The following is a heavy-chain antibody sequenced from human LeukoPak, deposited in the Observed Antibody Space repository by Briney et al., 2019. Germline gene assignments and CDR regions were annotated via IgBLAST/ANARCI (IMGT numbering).Heavy chain of an antibody. Sequence: GASVTVSCTASGGTFSSYAISRVRQAPGQGLEWMGGIIPIFGTANYAQKFQGRVTITADESTSTAYMELSSLRSEDTAVYYCARGMDSSSSPYYFDYWGQGTLVTVSS. CDR3: ARGMDSSSSPYYFDY. CDR2: IIPIFGTA. J-gene: IGHJ4*02. D-gene: IGHD6-6*01. V-gene: IGHV1-69*01. CDR1: GGTFSSYA.